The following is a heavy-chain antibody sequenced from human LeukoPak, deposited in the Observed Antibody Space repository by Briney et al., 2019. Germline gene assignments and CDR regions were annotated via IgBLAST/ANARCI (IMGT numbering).Heavy chain of an antibody. Sequence: SETLSLTCTVSGGSISSYYWSWIRQPAGKGLEWIGRIYTSGSTNYNPSLKSRVTISVDTSKNQFSLKLSSVTAADTAVYYCARGGQYYYGSGSYYHPRPFDYWGQGTLVTVSS. V-gene: IGHV4-4*07. CDR3: ARGGQYYYGSGSYYHPRPFDY. CDR1: GGSISSYY. D-gene: IGHD3-10*01. CDR2: IYTSGST. J-gene: IGHJ4*02.